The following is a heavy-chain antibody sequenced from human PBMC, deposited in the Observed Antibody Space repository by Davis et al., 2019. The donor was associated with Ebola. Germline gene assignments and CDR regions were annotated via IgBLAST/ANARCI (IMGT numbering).Heavy chain of an antibody. CDR2: IYSGGST. CDR1: GFTVSSNY. Sequence: GESLKISCAASGFTVSSNYMSWVRQAPGTGLEWVSVIYSGGSTYYADSVKGRFTISRDNSKNTLYLQMNSLRAEDTAVYYCAKKGNSNFDYYFDYWGQGTLVTVSS. V-gene: IGHV3-66*01. CDR3: AKKGNSNFDYYFDY. J-gene: IGHJ4*02. D-gene: IGHD4-11*01.